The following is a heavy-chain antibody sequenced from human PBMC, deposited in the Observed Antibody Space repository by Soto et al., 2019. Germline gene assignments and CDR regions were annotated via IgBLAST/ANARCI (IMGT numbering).Heavy chain of an antibody. D-gene: IGHD6-19*01. CDR3: ARHRWAVAGTSYYYYYGMDV. CDR1: GYSFTSYW. V-gene: IGHV5-51*01. J-gene: IGHJ6*02. CDR2: IYPGDSDT. Sequence: GESLKISCKGSGYSFTSYWIGWVRQMPGKGLEWMGIIYPGDSDTRYSPSFQGQVTISADKSISTAYLQWSSLKASDTAMYYCARHRWAVAGTSYYYYYGMDVWGQGTTVTVSS.